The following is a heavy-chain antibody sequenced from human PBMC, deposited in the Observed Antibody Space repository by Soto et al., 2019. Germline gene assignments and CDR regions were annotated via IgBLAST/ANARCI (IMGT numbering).Heavy chain of an antibody. J-gene: IGHJ5*02. CDR2: LYYGRSA. CDR1: GDSISSYY. V-gene: IGHV4-59*12. CDR3: ARVEVPESSSWHPCDP. D-gene: IGHD6-13*01. Sequence: PSETLSLTCAVSGDSISSYYCMWIRQPPGKGLESIGYLYYGRSANYNPSLKSRVTLSVDTSTNQCSLKLTSVTAADTAVYYCARVEVPESSSWHPCDPWGQGTLVTVSS.